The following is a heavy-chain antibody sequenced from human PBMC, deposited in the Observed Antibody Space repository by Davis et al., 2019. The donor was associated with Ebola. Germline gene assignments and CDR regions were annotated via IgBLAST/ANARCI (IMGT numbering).Heavy chain of an antibody. Sequence: ASVKVSCKASGGTFSSYAMHWVRQAPGQRLEWMGWINAGNGNTKYSQKFQGRVTITRDTSASTAYMELSSLRSEDTAVYYCARDLGRVTGFDYWGQGTLVTVSS. D-gene: IGHD3-10*01. J-gene: IGHJ4*02. CDR2: INAGNGNT. CDR1: GGTFSSYA. V-gene: IGHV1-3*01. CDR3: ARDLGRVTGFDY.